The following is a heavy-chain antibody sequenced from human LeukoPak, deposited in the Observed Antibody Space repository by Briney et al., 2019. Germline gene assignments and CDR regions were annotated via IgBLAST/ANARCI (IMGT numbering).Heavy chain of an antibody. CDR1: GYSISSGYF. CDR2: IYHSGST. V-gene: IGHV4-38-2*02. CDR3: AREDV. J-gene: IGHJ6*04. Sequence: SETLSLTCTVSGYSISSGYFWGWIRQPPGKGLEWIGSIYHSGSTYYNPSLKSRVTISVDTSKNQFSLKLSSVTAADTAVYHCAREDVWGKGTTVTVSS.